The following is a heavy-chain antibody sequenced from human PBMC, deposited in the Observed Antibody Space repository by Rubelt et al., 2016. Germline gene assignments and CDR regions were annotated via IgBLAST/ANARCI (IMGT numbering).Heavy chain of an antibody. J-gene: IGHJ5*02. Sequence: QVQLVQSGAEVKKPGSSVKVSCKASGGTFSSYAISWVRQAPGQGLEWMGGFDPEDGETIYAQKFQGRVTMTEDTSTETAYMELSSLGSEDTAVYYCATEYGGIDFWSGYRAPPFDPWGQGTLVTVSS. V-gene: IGHV1-24*01. D-gene: IGHD3-3*01. CDR3: ATEYGGIDFWSGYRAPPFDP. CDR2: FDPEDGET. CDR1: GGTFSSYA.